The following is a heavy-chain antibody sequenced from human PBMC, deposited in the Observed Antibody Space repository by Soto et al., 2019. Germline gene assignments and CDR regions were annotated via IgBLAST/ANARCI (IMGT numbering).Heavy chain of an antibody. CDR2: ISGSGGST. CDR1: GFTFSSYA. D-gene: IGHD5-18*01. CDR3: AKGNWIQLWFDY. Sequence: GGSLRLSCAASGFTFSSYATSWVRQAPGKGLEWVSAISGSGGSTYYADSVKGRFTISRDNSKNTLYLQMNSLRAEDTAVYYCAKGNWIQLWFDYWGQGTLVTVSS. V-gene: IGHV3-23*01. J-gene: IGHJ4*02.